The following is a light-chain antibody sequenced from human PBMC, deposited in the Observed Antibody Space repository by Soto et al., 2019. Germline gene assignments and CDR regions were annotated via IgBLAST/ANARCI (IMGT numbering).Light chain of an antibody. Sequence: QSALTQPPSASGSPGQSVTISCTGTSSDVGGYNYVSWYQQYPGRAPKLMIYEVTKRPSGVPDRFSGSKSGNTAALPVSGLQAEDEADYYCSSYAASNNIYVVFGGGTKLTVL. CDR3: SSYAASNNIYVV. CDR2: EVT. CDR1: SSDVGGYNY. V-gene: IGLV2-8*01. J-gene: IGLJ3*02.